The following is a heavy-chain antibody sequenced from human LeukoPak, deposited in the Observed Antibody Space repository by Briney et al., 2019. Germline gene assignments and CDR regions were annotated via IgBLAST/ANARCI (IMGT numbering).Heavy chain of an antibody. J-gene: IGHJ4*02. CDR3: ARDSGGVKLN. D-gene: IGHD3-16*01. CDR2: IKEVESEK. CDR1: GFAFSSYA. Sequence: PGGSLRLSCAASGFAFSSYAMSWVRQAPGKGLEWVANIKEVESEKNYVDSVKGRFTISRDNAKNSLYLQMNSLRVEDTAVYYCARDSGGVKLNWGQGTLVTVSS. V-gene: IGHV3-7*01.